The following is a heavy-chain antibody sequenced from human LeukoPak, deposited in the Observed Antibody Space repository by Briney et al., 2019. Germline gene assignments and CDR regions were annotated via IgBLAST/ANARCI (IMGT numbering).Heavy chain of an antibody. Sequence: GGSLRLSCAASGFTFSSYAMSWVRQAPGKGLEWVSAISGSGGSTYYADSVKGRFTISRDNSKNTLYLQMNSLRAEDTAVYYCARVLRPMASQYYFDYWGQGTLVTVSS. CDR2: ISGSGGST. CDR1: GFTFSSYA. CDR3: ARVLRPMASQYYFDY. V-gene: IGHV3-23*01. D-gene: IGHD3-10*01. J-gene: IGHJ4*02.